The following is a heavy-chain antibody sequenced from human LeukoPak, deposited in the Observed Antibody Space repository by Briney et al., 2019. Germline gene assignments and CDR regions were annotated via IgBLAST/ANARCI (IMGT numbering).Heavy chain of an antibody. D-gene: IGHD1-1*01. CDR3: AIGRPRNATRLDDGYDF. CDR1: GVSITSGNYN. V-gene: IGHV4-61*02. CDR2: IYTSGKT. J-gene: IGHJ3*01. Sequence: SQTLSLSCTVSGVSITSGNYNWSWIRQPAGKGLEWIGRIYTSGKTNYNPSLESRVTMSADTSKNQFSLILNSVPAADTAVYYCAIGRPRNATRLDDGYDFWGQGTMVTVSS.